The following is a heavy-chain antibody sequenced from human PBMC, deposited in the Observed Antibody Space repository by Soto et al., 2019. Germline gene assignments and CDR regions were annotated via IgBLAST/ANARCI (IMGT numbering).Heavy chain of an antibody. J-gene: IGHJ4*02. D-gene: IGHD2-2*01. CDR2: INTYNGKT. V-gene: IGHV1-18*04. CDR1: GYIFTTYS. Sequence: QVQLVQSGAEVKKPGASVKVSCKTSGYIFTTYSIAWVRQAPGQGLEWMGWINTYNGKTHYAQQFQGRVSVTAEPSTGTVYMELRSLTSDDTAVYYCARGPQTSDFWGQGTLVTVSS. CDR3: ARGPQTSDF.